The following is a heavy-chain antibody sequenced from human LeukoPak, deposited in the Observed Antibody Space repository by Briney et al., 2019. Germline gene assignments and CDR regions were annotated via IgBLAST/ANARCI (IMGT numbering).Heavy chain of an antibody. CDR3: AKDSYQGDWGLDVFDI. V-gene: IGHV3-48*01. CDR2: ISSSSNTK. CDR1: GFTFSSYS. D-gene: IGHD2-21*02. Sequence: PGGSLRLSCAASGFTFSSYSMSWVRQAPGKGLEWVSFISSSSNTKYNADSVKGRFTISRDNVKNSLNLQMNSLRAEDTAVYYCAKDSYQGDWGLDVFDIWGQGTMVTVSS. J-gene: IGHJ3*02.